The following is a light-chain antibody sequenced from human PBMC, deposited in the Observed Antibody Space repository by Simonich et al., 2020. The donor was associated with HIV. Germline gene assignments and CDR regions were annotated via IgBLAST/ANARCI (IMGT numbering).Light chain of an antibody. J-gene: IGKJ1*01. CDR1: QDISNY. Sequence: DIQMTQSPSSLSASVGDRVTITCQASQDISNYLNWSQQKPGKAPKLLIYDASNLETGVPSRFSGSGSGTDFTFTISSLQPEDIATYYCQQYDNPPLTFGQGTKVEIK. CDR2: DAS. V-gene: IGKV1-33*01. CDR3: QQYDNPPLT.